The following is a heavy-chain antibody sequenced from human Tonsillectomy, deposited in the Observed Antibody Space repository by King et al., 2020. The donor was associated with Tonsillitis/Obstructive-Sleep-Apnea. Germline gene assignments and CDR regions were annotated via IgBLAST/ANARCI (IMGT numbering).Heavy chain of an antibody. J-gene: IGHJ6*03. V-gene: IGHV4-34*01. Sequence: VQLQQWGAGLLKPSETLSLTCAVYGASVSDYYWSWIRRPPGRGLEWIGEINHSGSTSDNPSLRGRVPISLDTSKNLFSLKLSSVTAADTGVYYSARGTLYHDDNYMDVWGKGTTVTVSS. CDR2: INHSGST. CDR3: ARGTLYHDDNYMDV. CDR1: GASVSDYY. D-gene: IGHD1-1*01.